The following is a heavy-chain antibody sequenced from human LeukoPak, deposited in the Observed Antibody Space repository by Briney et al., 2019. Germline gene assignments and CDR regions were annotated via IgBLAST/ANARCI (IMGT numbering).Heavy chain of an antibody. CDR2: ISGSGGST. D-gene: IGHD4-17*01. J-gene: IGHJ4*02. V-gene: IGHV3-23*01. CDR1: GFTFSSYA. CDR3: AKDSYGDSTLEDY. Sequence: GGSLRLSCAASGFTFSSYAMSWVRQAPGKGLEWVSAISGSGGSTYYADSAKGRFTISRDNSKNTLYLQMNSLRAEDTAVYYCAKDSYGDSTLEDYWGQGTLVTVSS.